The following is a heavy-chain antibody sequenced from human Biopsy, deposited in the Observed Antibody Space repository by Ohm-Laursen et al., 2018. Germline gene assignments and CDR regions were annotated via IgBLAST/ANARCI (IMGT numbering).Heavy chain of an antibody. D-gene: IGHD1-14*01. CDR3: ARDRDRRGWFDP. CDR2: IYTSGIT. J-gene: IGHJ5*02. Sequence: SDTLSLTCTVSGGSLSSYSWSWIRQPAGKGLEWIGQIYTSGITNYNPSLKSRVTMSVDTSKNKFSLRVSSVTAADTADYYCARDRDRRGWFDPWGQGTLVTVSS. CDR1: GGSLSSYS. V-gene: IGHV4-4*07.